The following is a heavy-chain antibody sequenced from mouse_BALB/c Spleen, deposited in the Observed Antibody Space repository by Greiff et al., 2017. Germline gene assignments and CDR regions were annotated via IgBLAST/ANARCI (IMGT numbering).Heavy chain of an antibody. J-gene: IGHJ4*01. CDR1: GYAFSSSW. CDR2: IYPGDGDT. CDR3: ARQETMIVYAMDY. Sequence: VQLQQSGPELVKPGASVKISCKASGYAFSSSWMNWVKQRPGQGLEWIGRIYPGDGDTNYNGKFKGKATLTADKSSSTAYMQLSSLTSVDSAVYFCARQETMIVYAMDYWGQGTSVTVSS. V-gene: IGHV1-82*01. D-gene: IGHD2-4*01.